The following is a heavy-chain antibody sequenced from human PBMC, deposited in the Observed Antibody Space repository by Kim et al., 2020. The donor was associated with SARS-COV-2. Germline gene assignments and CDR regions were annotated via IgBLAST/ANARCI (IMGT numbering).Heavy chain of an antibody. CDR2: ST. Sequence: STNYNPSLKSRVTISVDTSKNQFSLKLSSVTAADTAVYYCAKTKDDAFDIWGQGTMVTVSS. J-gene: IGHJ3*02. CDR3: AKTKDDAFDI. V-gene: IGHV4-59*01.